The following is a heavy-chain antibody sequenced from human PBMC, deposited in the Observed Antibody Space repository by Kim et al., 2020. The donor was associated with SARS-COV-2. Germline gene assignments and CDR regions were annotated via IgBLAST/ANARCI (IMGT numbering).Heavy chain of an antibody. CDR2: ISSSSGTI. V-gene: IGHV3-48*02. CDR3: ARDRRYDFWSGYYTDDFDI. CDR1: GFTFSGYS. Sequence: GGSLRLSCAASGFTFSGYSMNWVRQAPGKGLEWVSYISSSSGTIYYADSVKGRFTISRDNAKNSLYLQMNSLRDEDTAVYYCARDRRYDFWSGYYTDDFDIWGQGTMVTVAS. J-gene: IGHJ3*02. D-gene: IGHD3-3*01.